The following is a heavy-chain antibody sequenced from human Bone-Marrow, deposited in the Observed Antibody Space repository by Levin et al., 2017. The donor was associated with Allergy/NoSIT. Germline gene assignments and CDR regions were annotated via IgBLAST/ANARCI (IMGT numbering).Heavy chain of an antibody. CDR1: GFTFSSYG. V-gene: IGHV3-33*01. CDR3: ARDVKYNWNYVDY. J-gene: IGHJ4*02. CDR2: IWYDGSNK. D-gene: IGHD1-20*01. Sequence: GESLKISCAASGFTFSSYGMHWVRQAPGKGLEWVAVIWYDGSNKYYADSVKGRFTISRDNSKNTLYLQMNSLRAEDTAVYYCARDVKYNWNYVDYWGQGTLVTVSS.